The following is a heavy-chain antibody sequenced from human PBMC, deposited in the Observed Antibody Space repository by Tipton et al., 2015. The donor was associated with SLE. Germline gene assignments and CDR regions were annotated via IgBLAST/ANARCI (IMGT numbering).Heavy chain of an antibody. CDR1: GYSFTSYW. J-gene: IGHJ4*02. D-gene: IGHD6-13*01. CDR2: IYPGDSDT. CDR3: ARHPPRSSSLSSFDY. Sequence: QLVQSGAEVKKPGESLKISCKGSGYSFTSYWIGWVRQMPGKGLEWMGIIYPGDSDTRYSPSFQGQGTISADKSISTAYLQWSSLKASATAMYYCARHPPRSSSLSSFDYWGQGTLFTVSS. V-gene: IGHV5-51*01.